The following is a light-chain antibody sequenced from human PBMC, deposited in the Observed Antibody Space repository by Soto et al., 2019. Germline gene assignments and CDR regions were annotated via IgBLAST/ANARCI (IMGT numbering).Light chain of an antibody. CDR3: QQYGNLIT. Sequence: EIVLTQSPGTLSLSPGERATLPCRASQSVDSTYLTWYQQKPGQAPRLLIYGASGRATGIPDRFSGSGSGTDFTLTISRLEPEDFAVYYCQQYGNLITFGQGTRLEIK. CDR1: QSVDSTY. J-gene: IGKJ5*01. CDR2: GAS. V-gene: IGKV3-20*01.